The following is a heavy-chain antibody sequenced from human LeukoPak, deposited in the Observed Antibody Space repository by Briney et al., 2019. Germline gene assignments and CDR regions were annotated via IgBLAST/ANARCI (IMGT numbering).Heavy chain of an antibody. CDR2: IYASGST. CDR3: AREDGAFDI. V-gene: IGHV4-61*02. Sequence: PSETLCLTCTVSGGSISSGSYYWSWIRQPAEKGLEWIGRIYASGSTNYNPSLKSRVTISVDTSKNQFSLKLSSVTAADTAVYYCAREDGAFDIWGQGTMVTVSS. CDR1: GGSISSGSYY. J-gene: IGHJ3*02. D-gene: IGHD5-24*01.